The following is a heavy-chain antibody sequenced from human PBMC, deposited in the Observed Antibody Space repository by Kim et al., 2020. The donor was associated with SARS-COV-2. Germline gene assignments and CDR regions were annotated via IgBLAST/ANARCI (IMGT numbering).Heavy chain of an antibody. CDR3: ARIGVVVPAYYYYYGMDV. D-gene: IGHD2-2*01. Sequence: KGRFTISRDNSKNTLYLQMNSLGAEDTAVYYCARIGVVVPAYYYYYGMDVWGQGTTVTVSS. J-gene: IGHJ6*02. V-gene: IGHV3-30*01.